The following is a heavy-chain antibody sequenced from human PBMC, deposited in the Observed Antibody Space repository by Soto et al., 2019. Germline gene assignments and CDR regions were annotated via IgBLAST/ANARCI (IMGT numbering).Heavy chain of an antibody. CDR3: ARRRGATATGGAFDP. V-gene: IGHV2-5*01. CDR2: TFWNDDK. Sequence: QITLKESGPTLVEPTQTLTLACTFSGFSLSTSGEGVGWIRQPPGKALEWLAVTFWNDDKRYSPSLRSRLTIPKGSSKNEVALTMTNMDPVDTATYYCARRRGATATGGAFDPWGQGTLVTVSS. J-gene: IGHJ5*02. D-gene: IGHD4-17*01. CDR1: GFSLSTSGEG.